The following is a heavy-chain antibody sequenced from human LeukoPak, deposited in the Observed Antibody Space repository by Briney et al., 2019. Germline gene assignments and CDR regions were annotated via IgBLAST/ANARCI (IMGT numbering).Heavy chain of an antibody. J-gene: IGHJ5*02. D-gene: IGHD3-3*01. Sequence: GASVKVSCKASGYTFTSYGISWVRQAPGQGLEWMGWISAYNGNTNYAQKLQGRVTMTTDTSTSTAYMELRSLRSDDTAVYYCARDRATIFGAPVRRFDPWGQGTLVTVSS. V-gene: IGHV1-18*01. CDR3: ARDRATIFGAPVRRFDP. CDR2: ISAYNGNT. CDR1: GYTFTSYG.